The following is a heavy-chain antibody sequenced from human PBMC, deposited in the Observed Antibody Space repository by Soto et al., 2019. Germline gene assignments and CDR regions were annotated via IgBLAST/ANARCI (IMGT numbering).Heavy chain of an antibody. J-gene: IGHJ4*02. V-gene: IGHV4-59*01. D-gene: IGHD3-3*01. CDR3: ARGRTIFGVVTHRYFDY. CDR2: IYYSGST. Sequence: QVQLQESGPGLVKPSETLSLTCTVSGGSISSYYWSWIRQPPGKGLEWIGYIYYSGSTNYNPSLQSLATISVDTSKNHFSLKLSSVTAADTAVYYCARGRTIFGVVTHRYFDYWGQGTLVTVSS. CDR1: GGSISSYY.